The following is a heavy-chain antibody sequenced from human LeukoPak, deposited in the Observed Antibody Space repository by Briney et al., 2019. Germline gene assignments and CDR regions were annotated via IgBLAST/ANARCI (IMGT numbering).Heavy chain of an antibody. CDR2: IYSGGST. D-gene: IGHD4-17*01. V-gene: IGHV3-53*05. CDR3: VREGPRGGDQGDAFDI. Sequence: GGSLRLSCAASGFTVSSDYMSWVRQAPGKGLGWVSVIYSGGSTYYADSLKGRSTISRDNSKNTLYMHKNSLTAEDTAIYYCVREGPRGGDQGDAFDIWGQGTVVTISS. CDR1: GFTVSSDY. J-gene: IGHJ3*02.